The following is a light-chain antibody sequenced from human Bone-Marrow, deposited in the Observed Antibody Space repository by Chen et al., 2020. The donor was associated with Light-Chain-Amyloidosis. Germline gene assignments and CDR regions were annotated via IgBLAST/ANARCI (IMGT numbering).Light chain of an antibody. J-gene: IGLJ3*02. V-gene: IGLV3-21*02. CDR2: DDS. CDR3: QVWDRGSDRPV. Sequence: SYVLTQPSSVSVAPGQTATIACGGNNIGSTSVHWYEQTPGQAPLLVVYDDSDRPSGLPERLSGSNSGNTATLTISGVEAGDEADYYCQVWDRGSDRPVFGGGTKLTVL. CDR1: NIGSTS.